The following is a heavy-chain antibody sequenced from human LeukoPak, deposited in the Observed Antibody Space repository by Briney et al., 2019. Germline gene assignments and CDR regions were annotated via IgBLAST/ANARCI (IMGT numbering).Heavy chain of an antibody. Sequence: ASVKVSCKASGGTFSSYAIRWVRQAPGQGLEWMGGIIPIFGTANYAQKFQGRVTITADESTSTAYMELSSLRSEDTAVYYCARGGSGWSNFDYWGQGTLVTVSS. CDR3: ARGGSGWSNFDY. J-gene: IGHJ4*02. CDR2: IIPIFGTA. D-gene: IGHD6-19*01. CDR1: GGTFSSYA. V-gene: IGHV1-69*13.